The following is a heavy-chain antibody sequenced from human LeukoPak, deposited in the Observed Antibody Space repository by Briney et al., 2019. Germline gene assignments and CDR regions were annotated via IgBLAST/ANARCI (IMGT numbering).Heavy chain of an antibody. Sequence: QTGGSLRLSCAASGFIFSSYEMNWVRQAPGKGLEWVSSISATGDTTYYADSVKGRFTISRDNSKNTLYLQVNSLRAEDTAVYYCSKLGSGSNFWYCFDFWGQGTLVTVSS. V-gene: IGHV3-23*01. D-gene: IGHD3-10*01. CDR3: SKLGSGSNFWYCFDF. CDR2: ISATGDTT. J-gene: IGHJ4*02. CDR1: GFIFSSYE.